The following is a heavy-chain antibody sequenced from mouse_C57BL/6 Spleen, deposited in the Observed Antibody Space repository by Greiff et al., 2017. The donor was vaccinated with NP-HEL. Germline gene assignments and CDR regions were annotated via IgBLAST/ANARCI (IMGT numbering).Heavy chain of an antibody. CDR1: GYAFSSSW. CDR3: ARSNYYGSSYLYAMDY. D-gene: IGHD1-1*01. J-gene: IGHJ4*01. Sequence: QVQLQQSGPELVKPGASVKISCKASGYAFSSSWMNWVKQRPGKGLEWIGRIYPGDGDTNYNGKFKGKATLTADKSSSTAYMQLSSLTSEDSAVYFCARSNYYGSSYLYAMDYWGQGTSVTVSS. CDR2: IYPGDGDT. V-gene: IGHV1-82*01.